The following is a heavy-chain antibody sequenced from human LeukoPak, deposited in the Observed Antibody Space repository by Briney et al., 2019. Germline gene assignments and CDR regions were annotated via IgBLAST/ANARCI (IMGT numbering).Heavy chain of an antibody. J-gene: IGHJ6*03. CDR1: GFTFSSYC. Sequence: GGSLRLSCAASGFTFSSYCMTWVRQAPGKGLEWVSYISGNSSTIYHADSVKGRFTISRDNAKNSLYLQMNSLRAEDTAVYYCAREPGIYYYYMDVWGKGTTVTVSS. D-gene: IGHD6-13*01. CDR3: AREPGIYYYYMDV. CDR2: ISGNSSTI. V-gene: IGHV3-48*04.